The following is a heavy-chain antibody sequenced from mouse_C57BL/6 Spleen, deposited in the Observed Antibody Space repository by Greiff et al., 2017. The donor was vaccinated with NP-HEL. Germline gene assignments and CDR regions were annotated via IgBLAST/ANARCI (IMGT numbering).Heavy chain of an antibody. CDR1: GFTFSSYA. Sequence: EVQLVESGEGLVKPGGSLKLSCAASGFTFSSYAMSWVRQTPEKRLEWVAYISSGGDYIYYADTVKGRFTISRDNARNNLYLQMSSLKSEDTAMYYCTREDYSNYGYFDYWGQGTTLTVSS. J-gene: IGHJ2*01. D-gene: IGHD2-5*01. CDR2: ISSGGDYI. CDR3: TREDYSNYGYFDY. V-gene: IGHV5-9-1*02.